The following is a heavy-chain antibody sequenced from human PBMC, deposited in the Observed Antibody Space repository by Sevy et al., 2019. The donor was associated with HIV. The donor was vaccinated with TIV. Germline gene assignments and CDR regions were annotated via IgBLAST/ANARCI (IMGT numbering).Heavy chain of an antibody. Sequence: GGSLRLSCSASGINFRNSIFHWVRQAPGKGLEWVALMSFDGSIQYFGDSEMGRLTISRDDSKNTFYLQVNSLRVEDTAVYYCAREGETSGHAGACDMWGQGTMVTVSS. CDR3: AREGETSGHAGACDM. CDR2: MSFDGSIQ. CDR1: GINFRNSI. J-gene: IGHJ4*02. V-gene: IGHV3-30*04. D-gene: IGHD1-26*01.